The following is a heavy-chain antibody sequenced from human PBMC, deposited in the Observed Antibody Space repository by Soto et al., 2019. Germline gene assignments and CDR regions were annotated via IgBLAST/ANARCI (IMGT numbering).Heavy chain of an antibody. V-gene: IGHV3-30*18. CDR2: IPYDGSNK. D-gene: IGHD6-13*01. CDR3: AKDSVGRIAADNYYYYYYGMDV. CDR1: GFSLSSYG. Sequence: GSRSVSCAAAGFSLSSYGMHWVRQAPGKGLEWVAVIPYDGSNKYYADSVKGRFTISRDNSKNTLYLQMNRLRAEDTAVYYCAKDSVGRIAADNYYYYYYGMDVWGQGTTVTGSS. J-gene: IGHJ6*02.